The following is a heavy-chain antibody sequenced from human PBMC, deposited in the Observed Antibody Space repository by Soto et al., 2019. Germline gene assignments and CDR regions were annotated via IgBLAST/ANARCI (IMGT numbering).Heavy chain of an antibody. V-gene: IGHV3-15*01. CDR3: TTTALMVYSNAPDSNFDG. J-gene: IGHJ3*01. CDR2: IKSETDSGTT. Sequence: GGSLRLSCAACGFNLNNAWVSWVRQAPWKGLEWIGHIKSETDSGTTDYAAPVKGRFTISRDGSDNTLYLQMSSLKTEDTALYYCTTTALMVYSNAPDSNFDGCGRGTMVT. CDR1: GFNLNNAW. D-gene: IGHD2-8*01.